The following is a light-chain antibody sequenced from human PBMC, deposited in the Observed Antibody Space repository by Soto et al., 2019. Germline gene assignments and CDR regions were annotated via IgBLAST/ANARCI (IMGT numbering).Light chain of an antibody. CDR1: QSIGYS. Sequence: EIVMTQSPATLSISPGERVTLSCRASQSIGYSLAWYQQKPGQAPRLLIQGASNRATGIPVRFSGSGSGTEFTLTISSLQSEDFAVYYCQQYKNWYTFGQGTKLEIK. CDR3: QQYKNWYT. CDR2: GAS. J-gene: IGKJ2*01. V-gene: IGKV3-15*01.